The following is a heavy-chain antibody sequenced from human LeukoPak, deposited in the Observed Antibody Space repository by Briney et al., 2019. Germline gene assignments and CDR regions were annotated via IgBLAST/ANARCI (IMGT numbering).Heavy chain of an antibody. CDR1: GGSIRSYY. V-gene: IGHV4-59*01. D-gene: IGHD4-17*01. J-gene: IGHJ4*02. CDR2: IYYSGST. Sequence: SETLSLTCTVSGGSIRSYYWSWIRQPPGKGLEWIAYIYYSGSTNYNPSLKSRVTISVDTSKNQFSLKLSSVTAADTAVYYCARGLWYGELDYYFDYWGQGTLVTVSS. CDR3: ARGLWYGELDYYFDY.